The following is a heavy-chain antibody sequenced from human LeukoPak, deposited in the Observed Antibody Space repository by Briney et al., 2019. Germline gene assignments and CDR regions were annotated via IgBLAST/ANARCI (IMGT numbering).Heavy chain of an antibody. V-gene: IGHV1-2*06. D-gene: IGHD3-22*01. CDR3: ARRPNQYYYDSSGYRGAFDT. J-gene: IGHJ3*02. Sequence: ASVKVSCKASGYTFTGYYMHWVRQAPGQGLEWMGRINPNSGGTNYAQKFQGRVTMTRDTSISTAYMELSRLRSDDTAVYYCARRPNQYYYDSSGYRGAFDTWGQGTMVTVSS. CDR2: INPNSGGT. CDR1: GYTFTGYY.